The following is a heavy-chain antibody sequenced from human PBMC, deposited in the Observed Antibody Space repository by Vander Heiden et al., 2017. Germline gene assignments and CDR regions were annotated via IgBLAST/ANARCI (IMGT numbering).Heavy chain of an antibody. Sequence: QVQLVESGGGVVQPGRSLRLSCAAPGFTFSSYGMHWVRQAPGKGLEWVAGIWYDGSNKYYADSVKGRFTISRDNSKNTLYLQMNSLRAEDTAVYYCARDLGSIWFGEFYGMDVWGQGTTVTVSS. CDR2: IWYDGSNK. D-gene: IGHD3-10*01. J-gene: IGHJ6*02. CDR1: GFTFSSYG. CDR3: ARDLGSIWFGEFYGMDV. V-gene: IGHV3-33*01.